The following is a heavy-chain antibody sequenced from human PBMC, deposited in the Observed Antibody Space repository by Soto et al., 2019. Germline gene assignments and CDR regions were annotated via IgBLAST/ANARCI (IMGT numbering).Heavy chain of an antibody. Sequence: QVQLQQWGAGLLKTSETLSLTCAVYGGSFSGYYWSWIRQPPGKGLEWIGEINHSGSTNYNPSLKSRVTISVDTSKNQFSLKLSSVTAADTAVYYCAREIVVVAYDYWGQGTLVTVSS. CDR3: AREIVVVAYDY. CDR2: INHSGST. J-gene: IGHJ4*02. CDR1: GGSFSGYY. D-gene: IGHD3-22*01. V-gene: IGHV4-34*01.